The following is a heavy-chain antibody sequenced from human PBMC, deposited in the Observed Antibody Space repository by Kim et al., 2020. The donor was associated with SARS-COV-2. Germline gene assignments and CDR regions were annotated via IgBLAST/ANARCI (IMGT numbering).Heavy chain of an antibody. V-gene: IGHV3-30*03. CDR2: ISYDGSNK. CDR3: ATWIGAAGTYYYYYGMDV. CDR1: GFTFSSYG. Sequence: GGSLRLSCAASGFTFSSYGMHWVRQAPGKGLEWVAVISYDGSNKYYADSVKGRFTISRDNSKNTLYLQMNSLRAEDTAVYYCATWIGAAGTYYYYYGMDVWGQGTTVTVSS. D-gene: IGHD6-13*01. J-gene: IGHJ6*02.